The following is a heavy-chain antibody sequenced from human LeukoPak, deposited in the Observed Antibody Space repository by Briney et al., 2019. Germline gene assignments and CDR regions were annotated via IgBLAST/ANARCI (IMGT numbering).Heavy chain of an antibody. CDR3: ARAPDSWFGELLAYFDC. D-gene: IGHD3-10*01. V-gene: IGHV3-21*01. CDR1: GFTFSSYS. CDR2: ISSSSSYI. J-gene: IGHJ4*02. Sequence: GGSLRLSCAASGFTFSSYSMNWVRQAPGKGLEWVSSISSSSSYIYYADSVKGRFTISRDNAKNSLYLQMNSLRAEDTAVYYCARAPDSWFGELLAYFDCWGRGTLVTVSS.